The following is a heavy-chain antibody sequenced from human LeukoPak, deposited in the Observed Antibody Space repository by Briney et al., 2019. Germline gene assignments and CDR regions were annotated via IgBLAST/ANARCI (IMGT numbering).Heavy chain of an antibody. CDR2: IYDRGST. CDR3: AKIEVGRFDP. Sequence: PSETLSLTCTVTGASISSHYWCWIRQTPGRGLEWVGDIYDRGSTTYNPSLKSRVSISVDTSRNQFSLNLRSVTAADTAVYYCAKIEVGRFDPWGQGTLVTVSS. V-gene: IGHV4-59*11. D-gene: IGHD1-26*01. J-gene: IGHJ5*02. CDR1: GASISSHY.